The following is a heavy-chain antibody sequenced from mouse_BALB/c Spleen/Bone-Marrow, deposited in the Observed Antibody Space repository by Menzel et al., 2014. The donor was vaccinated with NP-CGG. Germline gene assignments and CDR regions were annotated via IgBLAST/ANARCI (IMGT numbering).Heavy chain of an antibody. Sequence: EVKVEESGGGLVQPGGSLKLSCVASGFTFSSYGMSWVRQTPDKRLELVATINNNGGSTYYPDSVKGQFTISRDNAKNPLYLQMSSLKSEDTAMYYCARVYGWYFDVWGAGTTVTVSS. V-gene: IGHV5-6-3*01. CDR1: GFTFSSYG. J-gene: IGHJ1*01. CDR3: ARVYGWYFDV. CDR2: INNNGGST. D-gene: IGHD1-1*01.